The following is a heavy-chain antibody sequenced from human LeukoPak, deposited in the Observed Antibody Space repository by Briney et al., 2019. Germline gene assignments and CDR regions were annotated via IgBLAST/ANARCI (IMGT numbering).Heavy chain of an antibody. D-gene: IGHD2-21*01. Sequence: SETLSLTCTVSGGSISSYYWSWIRQPPGKGLEWIGYIYYSGSTNYNPSLKGRVTISVDTSKNQFSLKLSSVTAADTAVYYCARDKMGGGAEFWGQGTLVTVSS. CDR1: GGSISSYY. CDR3: ARDKMGGGAEF. J-gene: IGHJ4*02. CDR2: IYYSGST. V-gene: IGHV4-59*01.